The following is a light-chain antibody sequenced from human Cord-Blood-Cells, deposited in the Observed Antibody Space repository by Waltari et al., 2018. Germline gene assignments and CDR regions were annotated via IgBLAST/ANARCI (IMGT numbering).Light chain of an antibody. CDR3: QQSYSTPFT. CDR2: AAS. CDR1: QSISSY. Sequence: DIQMTQSPSSLSAPVGDRVTITCRASQSISSYLNWYQQKPGKAPKLLIYAASSLQSGVQSRFSGSGSGTDFTLTISSLQPEDFATYYCQQSYSTPFTFGPGTKVDIK. J-gene: IGKJ3*01. V-gene: IGKV1-39*01.